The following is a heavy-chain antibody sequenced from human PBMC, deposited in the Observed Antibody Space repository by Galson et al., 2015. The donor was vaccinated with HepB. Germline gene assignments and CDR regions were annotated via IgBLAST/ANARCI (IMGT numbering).Heavy chain of an antibody. CDR1: GFTFSNAW. CDR2: IKSKTDGGTT. D-gene: IGHD2-2*02. Sequence: SLRLSCAAFGFTFSNAWMSWVRQAPGKGLEWVGRIKSKTDGGTTDYAAPLKGRFTISRDDSKNTLYLQMNSLKTEDTAVYYCTTARIPWYFDLWGRGTLVTVSS. J-gene: IGHJ2*01. CDR3: TTARIPWYFDL. V-gene: IGHV3-15*01.